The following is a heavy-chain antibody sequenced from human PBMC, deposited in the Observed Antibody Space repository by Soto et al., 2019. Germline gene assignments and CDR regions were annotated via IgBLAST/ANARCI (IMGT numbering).Heavy chain of an antibody. CDR2: IYNSGNT. CDR3: ASRGTGRYLDV. CDR1: GGSISSYY. Sequence: QVQLQEAGPGLVKPSETLSLTCYVSGGSISSYYWNWIRQPPGKGLEWIAHIYNSGNTNYNPSLSSRLTISMDTSKNQFSLKMTSVTAADTAVYYCASRGTGRYLDVWGQGTTVTVSS. J-gene: IGHJ6*02. D-gene: IGHD3-16*01. V-gene: IGHV4-59*08.